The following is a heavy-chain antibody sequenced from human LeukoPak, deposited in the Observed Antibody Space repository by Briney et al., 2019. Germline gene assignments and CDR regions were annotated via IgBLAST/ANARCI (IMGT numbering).Heavy chain of an antibody. CDR1: GGTLSSYA. Sequence: SVKVSCKASGGTLSSYAISWVRQAPGQGLEWMGGIIPIFGTANYAQKFQGRVTITADESTSTAYMELSSLRSEDTAVYYCARDCSSTSCYGYFGYWGQGTLVTVSS. V-gene: IGHV1-69*13. CDR3: ARDCSSTSCYGYFGY. D-gene: IGHD2-2*01. J-gene: IGHJ4*02. CDR2: IIPIFGTA.